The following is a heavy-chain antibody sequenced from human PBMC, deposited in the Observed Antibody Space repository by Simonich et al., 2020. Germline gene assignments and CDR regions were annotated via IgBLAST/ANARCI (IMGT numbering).Heavy chain of an antibody. CDR1: GGTFSSYA. CDR2: INPILGIA. D-gene: IGHD3-10*01. V-gene: IGHV1-69*09. CDR3: ARTNTMRELDTMVRGVDYFDY. Sequence: QVQLVQSGAEVKKPGSSVKVSCKASGGTFSSYAISWVRQAPGQGLEWMGRINPILGIANNAQKFQGRVTITADKSTSTAYMELSSLRSEDTAVYYCARTNTMRELDTMVRGVDYFDYWGQGTLVTVSS. J-gene: IGHJ4*02.